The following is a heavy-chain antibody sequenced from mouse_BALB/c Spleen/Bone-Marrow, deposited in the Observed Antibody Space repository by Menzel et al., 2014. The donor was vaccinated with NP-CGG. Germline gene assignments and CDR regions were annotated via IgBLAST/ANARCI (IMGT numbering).Heavy chain of an antibody. CDR1: GYAFSTYW. D-gene: IGHD2-1*01. Sequence: QVQLQQSGAELVRPGSSVKISCKASGYAFSTYWMNWVKQRPGQGLEWIGQVSPGDGDTNYNGKFRGKATLTADKSSSTAYIQLSSLTSEDSAAYFCARVYYGNLDHWGQGTTLTVSS. CDR2: VSPGDGDT. CDR3: ARVYYGNLDH. J-gene: IGHJ2*01. V-gene: IGHV1-80*01.